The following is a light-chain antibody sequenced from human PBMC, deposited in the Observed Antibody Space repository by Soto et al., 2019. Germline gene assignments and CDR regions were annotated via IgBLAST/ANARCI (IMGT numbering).Light chain of an antibody. V-gene: IGKV1-39*01. CDR2: RES. CDR1: QGISTY. CDR3: QQSYSTWWA. Sequence: DLQMTQSPSSLSASVGDRVTITCRTSQGISTYLNWYQQKPGQSPNLLIYRESSLQSGVPSRFSGSRSDTDFTLTINGLQPEDLATYYRQQSYSTWWAFGQGTRVYIK. J-gene: IGKJ1*01.